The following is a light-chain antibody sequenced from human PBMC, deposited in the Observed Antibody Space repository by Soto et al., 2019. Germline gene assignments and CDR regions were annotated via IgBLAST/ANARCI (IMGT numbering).Light chain of an antibody. CDR2: EGS. V-gene: IGLV2-23*01. Sequence: QSALTQPASVAGSPGQSITISCTGTSSDVGSYNLVSWYQQHPGKAPKLMIYEGSKRPSGVSNRFSGSKSGNTASLTISWLHAEDEADYYCCSYAGSSIPFVFGTGTKLTVL. CDR3: CSYAGSSIPFV. CDR1: SSDVGSYNL. J-gene: IGLJ1*01.